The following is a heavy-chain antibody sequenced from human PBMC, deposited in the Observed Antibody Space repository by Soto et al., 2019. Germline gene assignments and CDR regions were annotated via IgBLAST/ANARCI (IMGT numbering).Heavy chain of an antibody. Sequence: GGSLRLSCAASGFTFSSYIMNWVRQAPGKGLEWVSSISSSSSYIYYADSVKGRFTISRDSAKNSLYLQMNSLRAEDTAVYYCARDPSSSFSDFDYWGQGTLVTVSS. CDR2: ISSSSSYI. J-gene: IGHJ4*02. CDR3: ARDPSSSFSDFDY. CDR1: GFTFSSYI. V-gene: IGHV3-21*01. D-gene: IGHD6-13*01.